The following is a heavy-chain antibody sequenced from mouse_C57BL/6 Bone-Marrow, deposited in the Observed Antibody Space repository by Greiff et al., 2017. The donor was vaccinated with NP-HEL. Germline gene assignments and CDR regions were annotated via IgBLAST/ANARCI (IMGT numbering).Heavy chain of an antibody. CDR2: IHPNSGST. J-gene: IGHJ2*01. D-gene: IGHD1-1*01. CDR1: GYTFTSYW. CDR3: ACYYGGSYVWYFDD. V-gene: IGHV1-64*01. Sequence: VQLQQPGAELVKPGASVKLSCKASGYTFTSYWMHWVKQRPGQGLEWIGMIHPNSGSTNYNEKFKSKATLTVDKSSSTAYMQLSSLTSEDSAVYYCACYYGGSYVWYFDDWGQGTTLTVSS.